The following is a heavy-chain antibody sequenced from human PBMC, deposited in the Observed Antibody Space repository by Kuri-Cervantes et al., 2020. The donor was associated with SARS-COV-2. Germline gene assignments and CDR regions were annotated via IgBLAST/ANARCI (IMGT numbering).Heavy chain of an antibody. D-gene: IGHD2/OR15-2a*01. CDR2: IGGSGANT. J-gene: IGHJ4*02. CDR1: GFTFSSFP. CDR3: VKDSRVYYFDY. V-gene: IGHV3-23*01. Sequence: GESLKSSCAASGFTFSSFPMSWVRQAPGKGLEWVSGIGGSGANTYYADSVKGWFTTSRDNSKNTLYLQMNSLRAEDTAVYYCVKDSRVYYFDYWGQGTLVTVSS.